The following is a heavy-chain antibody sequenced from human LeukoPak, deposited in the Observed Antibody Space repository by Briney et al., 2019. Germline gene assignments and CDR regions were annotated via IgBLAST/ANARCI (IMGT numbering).Heavy chain of an antibody. D-gene: IGHD4-17*01. J-gene: IGHJ5*02. CDR1: GHSISRSDW. Sequence: SETLSLTCDVSGHSISRSDWWGWIRQPPGKGLEWIGYIFYSGSTYYNPSLESRVTMSIDTSRNQFSLKLSSVTAIDTAVYYCARMRGSMTTANWFDPWGQGTLVTVSS. V-gene: IGHV4-28*01. CDR3: ARMRGSMTTANWFDP. CDR2: IFYSGST.